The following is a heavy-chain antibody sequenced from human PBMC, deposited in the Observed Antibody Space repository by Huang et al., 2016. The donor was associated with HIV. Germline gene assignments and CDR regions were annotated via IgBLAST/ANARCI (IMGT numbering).Heavy chain of an antibody. V-gene: IGHV3-74*01. CDR3: ARDPRIQSWLNFFDY. Sequence: EVQLVESGGGLVQPGGSLRLSCAASGFSISSYWMHWVRQAPGKGVVGGARINSDGSSTGYADSVKGRFTISRDNAKNTLYLQMNSLRAEDTAVYYCARDPRIQSWLNFFDYWGQGTLVSVSS. J-gene: IGHJ4*02. CDR1: GFSISSYW. D-gene: IGHD3-22*01. CDR2: INSDGSST.